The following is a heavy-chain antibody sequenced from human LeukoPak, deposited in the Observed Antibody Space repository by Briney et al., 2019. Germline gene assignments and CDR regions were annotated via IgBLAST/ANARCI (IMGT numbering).Heavy chain of an antibody. V-gene: IGHV3-11*06. CDR2: ISSSSSYT. J-gene: IGHJ4*02. CDR1: GFTFSDYY. CDR3: ARTYYDILLLDY. D-gene: IGHD3-9*01. Sequence: GGSLRLSCAASGFTFSDYYMSWIRQAPGKGLEWVSYISSSSSYTNYTDSVKGRFTISRDNAKNSLYLQMNSLRAEDTAVYYCARTYYDILLLDYWGQGTLVTVSS.